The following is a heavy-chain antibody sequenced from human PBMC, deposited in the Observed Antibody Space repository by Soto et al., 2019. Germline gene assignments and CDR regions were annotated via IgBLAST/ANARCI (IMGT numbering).Heavy chain of an antibody. V-gene: IGHV1-58*01. J-gene: IGHJ6*02. Sequence: ASVKVSCKASGFTFTSSAVQWVRQARGQRLEWIGWIVVGSGNTNYAQKFQERVTITRDMSTSTAYMELSSLRSEDTAVYYCAAGGVVVPDYGMDVWGQGTTVTVSS. D-gene: IGHD2-2*01. CDR2: IVVGSGNT. CDR3: AAGGVVVPDYGMDV. CDR1: GFTFTSSA.